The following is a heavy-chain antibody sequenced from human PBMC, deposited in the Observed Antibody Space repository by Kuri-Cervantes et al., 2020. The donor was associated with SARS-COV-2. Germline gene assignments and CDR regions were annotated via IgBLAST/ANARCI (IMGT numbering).Heavy chain of an antibody. V-gene: IGHV3-30-3*01. D-gene: IGHD1-7*01. Sequence: GESLKISCTASGFTFSSYAMHWVRQAPGKGLGWVAVISYDGSNKYYADSVKGRFTISRDNSKNTLYLQMNSLRAEDTAVYYCARGVAELRYYGMDVWGQGTTVTVSS. CDR2: ISYDGSNK. J-gene: IGHJ6*02. CDR1: GFTFSSYA. CDR3: ARGVAELRYYGMDV.